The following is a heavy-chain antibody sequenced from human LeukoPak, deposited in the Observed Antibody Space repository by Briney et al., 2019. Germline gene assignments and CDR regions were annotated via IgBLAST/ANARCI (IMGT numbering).Heavy chain of an antibody. CDR2: MNSNSGNT. CDR3: ARGRGVRGVIIFYYYYYMDV. D-gene: IGHD3-10*01. V-gene: IGHV1-8*03. CDR1: GYTFTSYD. Sequence: ASVKVSCKASGYTFTSYDINWVRQATGQGLEWMGWMNSNSGNTGYAQKFQGRVTITRNTSISTAYMGLNSLRSEDTAVYYCARGRGVRGVIIFYYYYYMDVWGKGTTVTVSS. J-gene: IGHJ6*03.